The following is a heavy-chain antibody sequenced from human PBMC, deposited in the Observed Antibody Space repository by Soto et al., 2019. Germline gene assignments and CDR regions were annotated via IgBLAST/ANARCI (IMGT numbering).Heavy chain of an antibody. CDR2: IYYSGST. V-gene: IGHV4-59*01. J-gene: IGHJ4*02. CDR1: GGSISSYY. D-gene: IGHD6-13*01. CDR3: ARVDSSSWWQCYCDY. Sequence: PSETLSLTCTVSGGSISSYYWSWIRQPPGKGLEWIGYIYYSGSTNYNPSLKSRVTISVDTSKNQFSLKLSSVAAADTAVDYCARVDSSSWWQCYCDYGGEGTLDTV.